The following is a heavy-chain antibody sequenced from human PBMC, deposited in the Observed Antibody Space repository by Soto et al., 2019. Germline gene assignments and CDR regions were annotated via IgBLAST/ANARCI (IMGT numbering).Heavy chain of an antibody. CDR1: GFTFSSYA. CDR2: ISGSGGST. V-gene: IGHV3-23*01. J-gene: IGHJ4*02. Sequence: PGGSLRLSCAASGFTFSSYAMSWVRQAPGKGLEWVSAISGSGGSTYYADSVKGRFTISRDNSKNTLYLQMNSLRAEDTAVYYCAKPFTMIVVPKGFFDYWGQGTLATVSS. CDR3: AKPFTMIVVPKGFFDY. D-gene: IGHD3-22*01.